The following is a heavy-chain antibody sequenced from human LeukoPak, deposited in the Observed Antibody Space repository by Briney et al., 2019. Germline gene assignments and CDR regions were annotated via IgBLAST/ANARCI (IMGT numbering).Heavy chain of an antibody. CDR1: GGTISSYA. CDR2: IIPIFGTA. J-gene: IGHJ4*02. D-gene: IGHD3-22*01. V-gene: IGHV1-69*13. Sequence: ASVKVSCKASGGTISSYAISWVRQAPGQGLEWMGGIIPIFGTANYAQKFQGRVTITADESTSTAYMELSSLRSEDTAVYYCARDHHIYYDSSGYYPNFDYWGQGTLVTVSS. CDR3: ARDHHIYYDSSGYYPNFDY.